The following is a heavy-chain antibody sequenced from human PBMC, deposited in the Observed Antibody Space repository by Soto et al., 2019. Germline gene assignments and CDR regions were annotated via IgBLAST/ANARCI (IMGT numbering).Heavy chain of an antibody. CDR2: IIPIFGTA. CDR1: GGTFSSYA. J-gene: IGHJ6*02. Sequence: RASVKVSCKASGGTFSSYAISWVRQAPGQGLEWMGGIIPIFGTANYAQKFQGRVTITADESTSTAYMELSSLRSEDTAVYYCARGLLSSPQVPYYYYYGMDVWGQGTTVTVSS. D-gene: IGHD1-26*01. CDR3: ARGLLSSPQVPYYYYYGMDV. V-gene: IGHV1-69*13.